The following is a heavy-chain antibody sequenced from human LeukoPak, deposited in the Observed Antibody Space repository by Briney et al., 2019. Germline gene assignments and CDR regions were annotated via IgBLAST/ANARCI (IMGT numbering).Heavy chain of an antibody. D-gene: IGHD3-10*01. CDR1: GGTFSSYA. CDR2: IIPIFGTT. J-gene: IGHJ5*02. CDR3: ARELVSYYGSGSSPPSWFDP. V-gene: IGHV1-69*06. Sequence: EASVKVSCKASGGTFSSYAISWVRQAPGQGLEWMGGIIPIFGTTNYAQRFQGRVTITADKSTSTAYMELSSLRSEDTAVYYCARELVSYYGSGSSPPSWFDPWGQGTLVTVSS.